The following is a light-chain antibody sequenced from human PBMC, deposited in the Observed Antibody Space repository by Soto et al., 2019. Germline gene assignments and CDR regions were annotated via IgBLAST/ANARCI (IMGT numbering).Light chain of an antibody. Sequence: EIVLTQAPATLSLSPGERATLSCRASQSVSSYLAWYRQIPGQAPRLLIYDASNRATGIPDRFSGGGSGTDFTLTISSLEPEDFAVYYCQQRSNLPPTFGQGTQLEIK. J-gene: IGKJ5*01. CDR3: QQRSNLPPT. CDR2: DAS. V-gene: IGKV3-11*01. CDR1: QSVSSY.